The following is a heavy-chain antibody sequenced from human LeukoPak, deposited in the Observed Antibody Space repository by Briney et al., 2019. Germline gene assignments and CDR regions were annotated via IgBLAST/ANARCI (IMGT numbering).Heavy chain of an antibody. CDR2: MNPNRGDT. D-gene: IGHD6-19*01. CDR3: ARGPHTSGWPQQYY. Sequence: ASVKVSCKASGYTFTSYDIHWVRQATGQGLEWMGRMNPNRGDTDYAQKFQGRVTMTRDTFISTAYMELSSLRSEDTAVYYCARGPHTSGWPQQYYWGQGTLVAVSS. CDR1: GYTFTSYD. J-gene: IGHJ4*02. V-gene: IGHV1-8*01.